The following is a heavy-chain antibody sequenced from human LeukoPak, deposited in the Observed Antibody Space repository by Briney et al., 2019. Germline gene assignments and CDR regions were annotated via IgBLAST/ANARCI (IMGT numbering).Heavy chain of an antibody. J-gene: IGHJ4*02. CDR1: GGSISSSSYY. CDR3: ARLYYDSSGYYQICYFDY. V-gene: IGHV4-39*01. CDR2: IYYSGST. Sequence: SETLSLTCTVSGGSISSSSYYWGWIRQPPGKGLEWIGSIYYSGSTYYNPSLKSRVTISVDTSKNQFSLNLSSVTAADTAVYYCARLYYDSSGYYQICYFDYWGQGTLATVS. D-gene: IGHD3-22*01.